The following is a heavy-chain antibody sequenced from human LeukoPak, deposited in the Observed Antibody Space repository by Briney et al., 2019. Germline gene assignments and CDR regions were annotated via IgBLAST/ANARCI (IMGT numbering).Heavy chain of an antibody. CDR2: IHDDGSVT. D-gene: IGHD3-16*01. J-gene: IGHJ4*02. V-gene: IGHV3-7*01. CDR3: ARGRGWVDH. Sequence: GGSLRPSCAASGFTFTAYAMSWFRQTPGKGLEWVANIHDDGSVTNYVDSVKGRFTISRDDARNSVYLQLNNLRVEGTALYYCARGRGWVDHWGQGTLVSVSS. CDR1: GFTFTAYA.